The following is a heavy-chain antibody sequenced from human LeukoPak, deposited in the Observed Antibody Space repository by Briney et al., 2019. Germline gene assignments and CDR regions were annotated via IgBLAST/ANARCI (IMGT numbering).Heavy chain of an antibody. V-gene: IGHV3-23*01. CDR3: AKPRSGSWYYFDY. Sequence: GRSLRLSCAASGFTFSSYAMSWVRQAPGKGLEWVSAISGSGGSTYYADSVKGRFTISRDNSKNTLYLQMNSLRAEDTAVYYCAKPRSGSWYYFDYWGQGTLVTVSS. CDR1: GFTFSSYA. CDR2: ISGSGGST. D-gene: IGHD6-13*01. J-gene: IGHJ4*02.